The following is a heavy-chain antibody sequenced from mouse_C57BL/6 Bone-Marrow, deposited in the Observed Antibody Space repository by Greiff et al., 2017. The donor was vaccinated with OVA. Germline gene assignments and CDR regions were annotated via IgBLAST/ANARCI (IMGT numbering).Heavy chain of an antibody. J-gene: IGHJ3*01. CDR2: IYPRSGNT. Sequence: VQLQESGAELARPGASVKLSCKASGYTFTSYGISWVKQRTGQGLEWIGEIYPRSGNTYYNEKFKGKATLTADKSSSTAYMELRSLTSEDSAVYFCAIGKGLRRGFAYWGQGTLVTVSA. V-gene: IGHV1-81*01. CDR1: GYTFTSYG. CDR3: AIGKGLRRGFAY. D-gene: IGHD2-4*01.